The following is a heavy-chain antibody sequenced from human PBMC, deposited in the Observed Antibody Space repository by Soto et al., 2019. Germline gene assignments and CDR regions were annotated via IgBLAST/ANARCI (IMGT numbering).Heavy chain of an antibody. CDR2: IIPIFGTA. CDR1: GGTFSSYA. J-gene: IGHJ5*02. V-gene: IGHV1-69*13. Sequence: SVKVSCKASGGTFSSYAISWVRQAPGQGLEWMGGIIPIFGTANYAQKFQGRVTITADESTSTDYMELRSLTSEDTAVYYCARDHSSQETTWWLDPWGHGTLVTVSS. CDR3: ARDHSSQETTWWLDP. D-gene: IGHD4-17*01.